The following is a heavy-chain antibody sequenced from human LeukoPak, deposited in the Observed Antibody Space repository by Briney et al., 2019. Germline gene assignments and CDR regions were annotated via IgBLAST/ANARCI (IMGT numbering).Heavy chain of an antibody. CDR2: IHHSGST. CDR1: GYSISSYYY. J-gene: IGHJ4*02. Sequence: SETLSLTCTVSGYSISSYYYWGWIRQPPGKGLEWIGSIHHSGSTYYKPSLKSRVTISGDTSKNQFSLKLTSVTAADTAVYYCGRGRIAAAGSQIDYWGQGTLVTVSS. D-gene: IGHD6-25*01. CDR3: GRGRIAAAGSQIDY. V-gene: IGHV4-38-2*02.